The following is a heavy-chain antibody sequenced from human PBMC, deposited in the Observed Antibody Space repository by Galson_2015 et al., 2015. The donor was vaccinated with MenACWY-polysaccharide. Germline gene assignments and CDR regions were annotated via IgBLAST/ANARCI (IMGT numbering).Heavy chain of an antibody. Sequence: SETLSLTCSVSGGSLTAYYWAWIRQPPGKGLEWIGCIYYSGSTKYSPSLNSRVTISVDTSNNQFSLKLSSVTAADTAVHYCARSPGGYSSGGQIDSWGQGSLVTVSS. CDR2: IYYSGST. CDR1: GGSLTAYY. CDR3: ARSPGGYSSGGQIDS. V-gene: IGHV4-59*01. J-gene: IGHJ4*02. D-gene: IGHD5-18*01.